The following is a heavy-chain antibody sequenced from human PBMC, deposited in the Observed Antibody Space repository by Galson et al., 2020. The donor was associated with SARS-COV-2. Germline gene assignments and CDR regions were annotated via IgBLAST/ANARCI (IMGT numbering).Heavy chain of an antibody. CDR1: GGSLTGYY. Sequence: SETLSLTCGVYGGSLTGYYWNWIRQPPGKGLEWIGEVNHSGSTNYNPSLKSRVTISVDMSKSQFSLKLTSVTAADTAVYFCGRGLREYCSGDNCYGIDYWGQGTLVTVSS. CDR2: VNHSGST. D-gene: IGHD2-15*01. CDR3: GRGLREYCSGDNCYGIDY. J-gene: IGHJ4*02. V-gene: IGHV4-34*01.